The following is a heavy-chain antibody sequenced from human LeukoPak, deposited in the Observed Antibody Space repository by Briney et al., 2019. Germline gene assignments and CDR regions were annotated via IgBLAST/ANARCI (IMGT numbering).Heavy chain of an antibody. D-gene: IGHD2-2*01. CDR3: AREVVVPAAMSFRYYYYGMDV. V-gene: IGHV4-30-2*06. CDR1: GGSISSGGYS. CDR2: IYHSGST. Sequence: PSETLSLTCAVSGGSISSGGYSWSWIRQSPGKGLEWIGYIYHSGSTYYNPSLKSRVTISVDRSKNQFSLKLSFVTAADTAVYFCAREVVVPAAMSFRYYYYGMDVWGKGTTVTVSS. J-gene: IGHJ6*04.